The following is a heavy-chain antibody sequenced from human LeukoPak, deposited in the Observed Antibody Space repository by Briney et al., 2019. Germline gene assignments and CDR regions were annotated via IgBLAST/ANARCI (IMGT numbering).Heavy chain of an antibody. J-gene: IGHJ3*02. CDR1: GFTFSNYA. D-gene: IGHD3-10*01. Sequence: GGSLRLSCAASGFTFSNYAMSWVRQPPGKGLEWLSAISAGGDLTFHADSLKGRFTISRDNSKNTLYLQMDSLRAEDTAVYYCAKSLFTSAAGSGRASDIWGQGTMVTVSS. V-gene: IGHV3-23*01. CDR3: AKSLFTSAAGSGRASDI. CDR2: ISAGGDLT.